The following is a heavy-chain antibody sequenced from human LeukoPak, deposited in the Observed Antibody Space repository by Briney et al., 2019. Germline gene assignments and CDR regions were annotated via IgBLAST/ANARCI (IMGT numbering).Heavy chain of an antibody. CDR1: GFIFSSYS. D-gene: IGHD4-11*01. CDR3: ARGGTVTYLFDY. J-gene: IGHJ4*02. CDR2: ITGSGGNT. V-gene: IGHV3-23*01. Sequence: PGGSLRLSCAASGFIFSSYSMSWVRQAPGKGLEWVSVITGSGGNTYYADSVKGRFTISKDNSKNSLYLQMNSLRAEDTAVYYCARGGTVTYLFDYWGQGTLVTVSS.